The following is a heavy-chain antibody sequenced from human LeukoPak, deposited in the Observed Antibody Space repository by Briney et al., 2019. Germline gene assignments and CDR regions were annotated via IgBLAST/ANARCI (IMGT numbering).Heavy chain of an antibody. D-gene: IGHD5-18*01. CDR3: ARELPVRIQLYSYWFDP. CDR1: GFTVSGNY. Sequence: GGSLRLSCAASGFTVSGNYMSWVRQAPGKGLEWVSVIYSGGSTYYADSVKGRFTISRDNSKNTLYLQMNSLRAEDTAVYYCARELPVRIQLYSYWFDPWGQGTLVTVSS. J-gene: IGHJ5*02. CDR2: IYSGGST. V-gene: IGHV3-66*01.